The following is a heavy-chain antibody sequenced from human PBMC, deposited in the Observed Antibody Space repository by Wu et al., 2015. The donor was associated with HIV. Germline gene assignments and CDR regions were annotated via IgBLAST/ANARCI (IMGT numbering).Heavy chain of an antibody. CDR2: IIPIFGTA. Sequence: QVQLVQSGAEVKKPGSSVKVSCKASGGTFSSYAISWVRQAPGQGLEWMGRIIPIFGTANYAQKFQGRVTITADESTSTAYMELSSLTLDDTAVYFCSKLWSSGDDGLDLWGQGTVVTVS. D-gene: IGHD5-12*01. CDR1: GGTFSSYA. J-gene: IGHJ3*01. CDR3: SKLWSSGDDGLDL. V-gene: IGHV1-69*13.